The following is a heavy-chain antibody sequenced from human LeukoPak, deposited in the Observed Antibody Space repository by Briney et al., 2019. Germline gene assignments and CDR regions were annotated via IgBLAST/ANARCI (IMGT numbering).Heavy chain of an antibody. CDR2: ISSDGSST. CDR1: GFTFSSYW. J-gene: IGHJ4*02. Sequence: GGSLRLSCAASGFTFSSYWMHWVRQAPGKGLVWVSRISSDGSSTSYADSVKGRFTISRDNAKNTLYLQMNSLRAEDTAVYYCAREVACSGGSCYSRFFDYWGQGTLVTVSS. D-gene: IGHD2-15*01. CDR3: AREVACSGGSCYSRFFDY. V-gene: IGHV3-74*01.